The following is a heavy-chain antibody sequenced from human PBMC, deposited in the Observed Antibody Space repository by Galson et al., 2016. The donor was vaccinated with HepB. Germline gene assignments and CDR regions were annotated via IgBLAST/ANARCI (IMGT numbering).Heavy chain of an antibody. CDR3: AIATRSEGPPSSTF. CDR1: GFTFTSFW. D-gene: IGHD2-15*01. CDR2: INQDGTEK. Sequence: SLRLSCAASGFTFTSFWMGWVRQAPGKGLEWVAIINQDGTEKLYVDSMKGRFTISRDNAKNSLYLQMNSLRDEDTADYYCAIATRSEGPPSSTFWGQGTLVVVSS. J-gene: IGHJ4*02. V-gene: IGHV3-7*01.